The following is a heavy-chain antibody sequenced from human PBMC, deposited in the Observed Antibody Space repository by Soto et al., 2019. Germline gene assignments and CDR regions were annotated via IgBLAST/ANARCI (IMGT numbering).Heavy chain of an antibody. CDR3: ARHRDNDFWSGYPRGWFDP. V-gene: IGHV4-39*01. J-gene: IGHJ5*02. Sequence: QLQLQESGPGLVKASETLSLTCTVSGGSISTTGYYWGWIRQPPGKGLEWIGSFYYGGSIHNNSSLKRRVTISADTSKKQFFLKLTSVTAADTAAYYCARHRDNDFWSGYPRGWFDPWGQGALVTVSS. CDR1: GGSISTTGYY. D-gene: IGHD3-3*01. CDR2: FYYGGSI.